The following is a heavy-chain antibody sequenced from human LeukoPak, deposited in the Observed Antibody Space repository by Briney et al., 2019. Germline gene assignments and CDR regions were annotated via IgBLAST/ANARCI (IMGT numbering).Heavy chain of an antibody. V-gene: IGHV3-30*18. CDR2: ISYDGSNK. Sequence: GGSLRLSCAASGFTFSSYGMHWVRQAPGKGLEWVAGISYDGSNKYYADSVKGRFTISRDDSKNTLYLQMNSLRAEDTAVYYCAKAGGGSSGYYYVDYYYYYMDVWGKGTTVTISS. J-gene: IGHJ6*03. D-gene: IGHD3-22*01. CDR1: GFTFSSYG. CDR3: AKAGGGSSGYYYVDYYYYYMDV.